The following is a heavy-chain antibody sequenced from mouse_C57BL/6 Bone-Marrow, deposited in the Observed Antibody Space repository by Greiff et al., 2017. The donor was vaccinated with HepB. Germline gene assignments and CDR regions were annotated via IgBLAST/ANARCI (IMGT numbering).Heavy chain of an antibody. Sequence: EVKLQESGGGLVQPGGSLKLSCAASGFTFSDYYMYWVRQTPEKRLEWVAYISNGGGSTYYPDTVKGRFTISRDNAKNTLYLQMSRLKSEDTAMYYCARHNKFYYGSSYAHYYAMDYWGQGTSVTVSS. J-gene: IGHJ4*01. CDR1: GFTFSDYY. CDR2: ISNGGGST. V-gene: IGHV5-12*01. CDR3: ARHNKFYYGSSYAHYYAMDY. D-gene: IGHD1-1*01.